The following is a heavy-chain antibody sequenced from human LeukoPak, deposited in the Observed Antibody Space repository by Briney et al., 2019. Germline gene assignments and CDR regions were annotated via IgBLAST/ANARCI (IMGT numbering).Heavy chain of an antibody. Sequence: GGSLRLSCAASGFTFSDYYMSWIRQAPGKGLEWVSYISSSGSTIYYADSVKGRFTISRDNAKNSLYLQMNSLRAEDTAVYYYARVEAAAVPDYWGQGTLVTVSS. CDR2: ISSSGSTI. D-gene: IGHD6-13*01. V-gene: IGHV3-11*01. CDR1: GFTFSDYY. CDR3: ARVEAAAVPDY. J-gene: IGHJ4*02.